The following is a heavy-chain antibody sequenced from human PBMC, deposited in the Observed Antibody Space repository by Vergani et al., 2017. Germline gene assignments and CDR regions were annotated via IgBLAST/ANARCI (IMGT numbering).Heavy chain of an antibody. J-gene: IGHJ3*02. D-gene: IGHD3-22*01. CDR1: GFTFDDYA. CDR2: ISWNSGSI. Sequence: EVQLVESGGGLVQPGRSLRLSCAASGFTFDDYAMHWVRQAPGKGLEWVSGISWNSGSIGYADSVKGRFTISRDNAKNSLYLQMNSLRAEDTAVYYCAKDYSYDSSGYYFDAFDIWGQGTMVTVSS. CDR3: AKDYSYDSSGYYFDAFDI. V-gene: IGHV3-9*01.